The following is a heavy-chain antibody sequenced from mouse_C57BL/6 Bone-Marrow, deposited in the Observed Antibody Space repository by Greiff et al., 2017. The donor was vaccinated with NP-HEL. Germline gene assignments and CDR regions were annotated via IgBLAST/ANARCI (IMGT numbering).Heavy chain of an antibody. CDR2: IDPSDSYT. CDR3: ARGCPYYGSSYCFAY. CDR1: GYTFTSYW. D-gene: IGHD1-1*01. J-gene: IGHJ3*01. Sequence: VQLQQPGAELVRPGTSVKLSCKASGYTFTSYWMHWVKQRPGQGLEWIGVIDPSDSYTNYNQKFKGKATLTVDTSSSTAYMQLSSLTSEDSAVYYCARGCPYYGSSYCFAYWGQGTLVTVSA. V-gene: IGHV1-59*01.